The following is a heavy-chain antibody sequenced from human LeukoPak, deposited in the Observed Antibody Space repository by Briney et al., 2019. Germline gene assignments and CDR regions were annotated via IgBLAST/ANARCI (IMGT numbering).Heavy chain of an antibody. CDR3: ARGSLWFGEDY. Sequence: SETLSLTCAVYGGSFSGYYWSWIRQPPGKGLEWIGEINHSGSTNYNPSLKSRVTILVDTSKNQFSLKLSSVTAADTAVYYCARGSLWFGEDYWGQGTLVTVSS. CDR1: GGSFSGYY. CDR2: INHSGST. D-gene: IGHD3-10*01. J-gene: IGHJ4*02. V-gene: IGHV4-34*01.